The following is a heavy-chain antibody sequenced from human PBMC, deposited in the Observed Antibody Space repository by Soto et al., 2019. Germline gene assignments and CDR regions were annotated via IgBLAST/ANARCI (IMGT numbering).Heavy chain of an antibody. CDR3: AREDTSAGIPIWDS. CDR1: GGSVSSGSYY. D-gene: IGHD3-3*01. CDR2: MYSSGTT. V-gene: IGHV4-61*01. Sequence: SLTCTVSGGSVSSGSYYWAWVRQPPGKGLEWLGYMYSSGTTNYNPSLKSRVTISRDTSKNQFSLKVNSVTVSDTAVYYCAREDTSAGIPIWDSWGQGTLVTVSS. J-gene: IGHJ4*02.